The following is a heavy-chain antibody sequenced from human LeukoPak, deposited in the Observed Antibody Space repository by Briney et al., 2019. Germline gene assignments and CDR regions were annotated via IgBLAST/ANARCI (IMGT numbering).Heavy chain of an antibody. CDR3: ARDSDSTLGGYFDY. D-gene: IGHD2/OR15-2a*01. Sequence: SETLSPTCTVSGDSISSYYWSWIRQPAGKGLEWIGRIYTSGSTNYNPSLKSRVTMSVDTSKKQFSLKLSSVTAADTAVYYCARDSDSTLGGYFDYWGQGTLVTVSS. CDR1: GDSISSYY. V-gene: IGHV4-4*07. CDR2: IYTSGST. J-gene: IGHJ4*02.